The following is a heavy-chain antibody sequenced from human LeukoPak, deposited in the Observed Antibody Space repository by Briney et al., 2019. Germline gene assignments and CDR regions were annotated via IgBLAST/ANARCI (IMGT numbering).Heavy chain of an antibody. CDR1: GYTFSSYD. Sequence: GSVKVSCKASGYTFSSYDINWVRQATGQGLEWMGWMNPNSGNTGYAQKFQGRVTMTKNTSITTAYMELSSLRSEDTAVYYCARALSWTTESYYYMDVWGKGTTVTVSS. D-gene: IGHD3/OR15-3a*01. CDR3: ARALSWTTESYYYMDV. CDR2: MNPNSGNT. V-gene: IGHV1-8*01. J-gene: IGHJ6*03.